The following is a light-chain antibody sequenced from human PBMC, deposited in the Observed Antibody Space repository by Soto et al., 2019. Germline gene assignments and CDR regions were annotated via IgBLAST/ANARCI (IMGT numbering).Light chain of an antibody. V-gene: IGLV3-9*01. J-gene: IGLJ2*01. Sequence: SYELTQPLSVSVALGQTATFTCGGHNIGRKNIHWYQQRPGQAPVLVMYRDNHRPSGIPERFSGSNSGNTATLTISGAQVGDEADYYCQVWDSDTDVIFGGGTKLNVL. CDR3: QVWDSDTDVI. CDR2: RDN. CDR1: NIGRKN.